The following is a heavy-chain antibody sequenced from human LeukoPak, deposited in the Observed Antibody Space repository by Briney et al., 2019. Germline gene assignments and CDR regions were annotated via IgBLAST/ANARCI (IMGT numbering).Heavy chain of an antibody. CDR3: ARRRRRDGYNYSFDY. Sequence: GASLKISCKGSGYTFTSYWIGWVRQMPGKGLEWMGIIYPGDSNNKYSPSFQGQVTISADKPISTAYLQWSSLKASDTAIYYCARRRRRDGYNYSFDYWGQGTLVTVSS. CDR1: GYTFTSYW. CDR2: IYPGDSNN. V-gene: IGHV5-51*01. D-gene: IGHD5-24*01. J-gene: IGHJ4*02.